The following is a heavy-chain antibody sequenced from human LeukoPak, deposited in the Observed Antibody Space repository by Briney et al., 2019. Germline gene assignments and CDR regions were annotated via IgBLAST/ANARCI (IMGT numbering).Heavy chain of an antibody. D-gene: IGHD4-17*01. CDR1: GFTFSSDA. CDR3: AKGLTYGDLDY. Sequence: GRSLRLSCAASGFTFSSDAMSWVRQAPGKGLEWVSAISGSGGSTYYADSVKGRFTISRENSKNTLYLQMNSLRAEDTAVYYCAKGLTYGDLDYWGQGTLVTVSS. V-gene: IGHV3-23*01. CDR2: ISGSGGST. J-gene: IGHJ4*02.